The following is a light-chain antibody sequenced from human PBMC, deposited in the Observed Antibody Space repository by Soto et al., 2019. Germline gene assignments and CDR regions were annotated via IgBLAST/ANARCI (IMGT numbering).Light chain of an antibody. V-gene: IGLV2-23*03. CDR3: GSYAGSSPFVV. Sequence: QSALTQPASVSGSPGQSITISCTGTSSDGGRYNLVSWYQQHPGKAPKLMIYEGSKRPSGVSNRFSGSKSGNTASLTISGLQAEDESDYYCGSYAGSSPFVVFGGGTKLTVL. J-gene: IGLJ2*01. CDR1: SSDGGRYNL. CDR2: EGS.